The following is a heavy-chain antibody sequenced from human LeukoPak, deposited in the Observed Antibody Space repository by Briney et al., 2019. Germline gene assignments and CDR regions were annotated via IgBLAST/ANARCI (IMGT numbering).Heavy chain of an antibody. CDR3: AHKGGSSWLNWFDP. V-gene: IGHV2-5*01. J-gene: IGHJ5*02. CDR1: GFSLSTSGVG. Sequence: SGPTLVNPTQTLMLTCTFSGFSLSTSGVGVGWIRQPPGKALEWLALIYWNDDKRYSPSLKSRLTITKDTSKNQVVLTMTNMDPVDTATYYCAHKGGSSWLNWFDPWGQGTLVTVSS. D-gene: IGHD6-13*01. CDR2: IYWNDDK.